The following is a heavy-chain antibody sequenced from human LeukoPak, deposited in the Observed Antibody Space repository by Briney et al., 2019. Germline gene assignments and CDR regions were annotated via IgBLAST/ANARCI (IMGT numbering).Heavy chain of an antibody. CDR2: IKQDGSEK. D-gene: IGHD2-2*01. Sequence: PGGSLRLSCAASKFTFSGYWMNWVRQAPGKGLEWVANIKQDGSEKYYVDSVKGRLTISRDNAMNSLYLQMNSLRAEDTAAYYCARVGWINVVVPAATPFDYWGQGTLVTVSS. CDR1: KFTFSGYW. V-gene: IGHV3-7*01. CDR3: ARVGWINVVVPAATPFDY. J-gene: IGHJ4*02.